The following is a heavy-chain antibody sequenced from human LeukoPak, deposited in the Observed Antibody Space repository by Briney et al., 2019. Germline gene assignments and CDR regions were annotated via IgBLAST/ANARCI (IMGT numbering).Heavy chain of an antibody. J-gene: IGHJ4*02. Sequence: ASMKVSCKASGYTFIGYYMHWVRQAPGQGLEWMGWINPNSGGTNYAQKFQGRVTMTRDTSISTAYMELSRLRSDDTAVYYCARFTPRLSREKFDYWGQGTLVTVSS. CDR2: INPNSGGT. CDR1: GYTFIGYY. D-gene: IGHD3-3*02. V-gene: IGHV1-2*02. CDR3: ARFTPRLSREKFDY.